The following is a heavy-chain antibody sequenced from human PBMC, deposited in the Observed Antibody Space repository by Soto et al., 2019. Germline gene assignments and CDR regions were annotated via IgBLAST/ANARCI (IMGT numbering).Heavy chain of an antibody. CDR2: SWYDGREE. D-gene: IGHD3-16*01. CDR1: GFTFGRYT. J-gene: IGHJ4*02. Sequence: QVPLVESGGGVDQPGGSLRLSCAASGFTFGRYTMHWVRQAPGKGLERVAISWYDGREESYAESGNGRFTISRDISKRARYLQMNSLRADDTAVYHCARALWACGFGEVFDNWGQGTLVTVSS. V-gene: IGHV3-33*01. CDR3: ARALWACGFGEVFDN.